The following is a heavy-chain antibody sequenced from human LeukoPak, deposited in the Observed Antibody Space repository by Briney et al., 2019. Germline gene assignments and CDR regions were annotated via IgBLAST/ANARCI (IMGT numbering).Heavy chain of an antibody. CDR3: ASQYCSGGSCKDY. CDR1: GGSISSYY. CDR2: IYYSGST. V-gene: IGHV4-59*01. Sequence: SETLSLTCTVSGGSISSYYWSWIRQPPGKGLEWIGYIYYSGSTNYNPSLKSRVTISVDTSKYQFSLKLSSVTAAATAVYYCASQYCSGGSCKDYWGQGTLVTVSS. D-gene: IGHD2-15*01. J-gene: IGHJ4*02.